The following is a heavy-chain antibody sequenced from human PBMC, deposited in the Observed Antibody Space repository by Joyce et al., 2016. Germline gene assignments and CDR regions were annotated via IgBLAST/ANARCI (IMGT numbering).Heavy chain of an antibody. Sequence: EVQLVESGGGLVKPGGSLRLSCAASGFTFSGYSMGWVRQASGKGLEWVSSLSSSSSYIKYTDSVKGRFTISRDNAKNSLYLQMNSLRVEDTAVYYCARSSYTNGIFDYWGQGTLVTVSS. CDR1: GFTFSGYS. J-gene: IGHJ4*02. V-gene: IGHV3-21*01. CDR2: LSSSSSYI. D-gene: IGHD2-8*01. CDR3: ARSSYTNGIFDY.